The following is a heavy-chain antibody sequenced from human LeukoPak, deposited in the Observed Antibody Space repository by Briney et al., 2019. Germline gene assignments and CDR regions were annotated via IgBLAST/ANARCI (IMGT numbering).Heavy chain of an antibody. CDR2: IGVGGDT. CDR1: VFNFTEND. CDR3: AKAFDYNGLRGEGGSFDC. Sequence: GGSLRLSCVASVFNFTENDMHWVRQTTKRGLEWVSAIGVGGDTYYADPVKGRFTISRENGKNSVYLQMNSLRAGDTAVYFCAKAFDYNGLRGEGGSFDCWGQGALVTVSS. D-gene: IGHD4-11*01. V-gene: IGHV3-13*01. J-gene: IGHJ4*02.